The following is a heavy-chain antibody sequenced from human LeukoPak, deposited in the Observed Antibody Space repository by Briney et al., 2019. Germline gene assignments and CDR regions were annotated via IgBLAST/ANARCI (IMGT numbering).Heavy chain of an antibody. CDR2: IYYSGCT. Sequence: SETLSLTCTVSGGSISSGDYYWSWIRQPPGKGLEWIGYIYYSGCTYYNPSLKSRVTISVDTSKNQFSLKLSSVTAADTAVYYCARARGGYSYGYYFDYWGQGTLVTVSS. J-gene: IGHJ4*02. D-gene: IGHD5-18*01. V-gene: IGHV4-30-4*01. CDR1: GGSISSGDYY. CDR3: ARARGGYSYGYYFDY.